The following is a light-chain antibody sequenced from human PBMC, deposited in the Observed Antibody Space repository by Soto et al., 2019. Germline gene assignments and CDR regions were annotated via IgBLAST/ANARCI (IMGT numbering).Light chain of an antibody. Sequence: QSALTQPRSVSGSPGQSVTISCTGTSSDVGGYNYVSWYQQHPGKAPKLMIYDVNKRPSGVPDRFSGSKSGNTASLTISGLQAEDEADYYCCSYAGSYTLVFETGTKLTVL. V-gene: IGLV2-11*01. CDR3: CSYAGSYTLV. CDR1: SSDVGGYNY. CDR2: DVN. J-gene: IGLJ1*01.